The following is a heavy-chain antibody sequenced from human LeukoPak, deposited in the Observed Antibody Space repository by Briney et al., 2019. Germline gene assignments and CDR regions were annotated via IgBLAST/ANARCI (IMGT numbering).Heavy chain of an antibody. CDR2: IYHSGST. CDR3: ARDHYYDSSGYKKDAFDI. V-gene: IGHV4-38-2*02. CDR1: GYSISSGYY. Sequence: PSETLSLTCTVSGYSISSGYYWGWIRQPPGKGLEWIGSIYHSGSTSYNPSLKSRVAISVDTSKNQFSLKLSSVTAADMAVYYCARDHYYDSSGYKKDAFDIWGQGTMVTVSS. J-gene: IGHJ3*02. D-gene: IGHD3-22*01.